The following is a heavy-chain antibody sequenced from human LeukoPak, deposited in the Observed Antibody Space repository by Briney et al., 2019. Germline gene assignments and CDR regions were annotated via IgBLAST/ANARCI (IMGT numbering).Heavy chain of an antibody. J-gene: IGHJ4*02. CDR2: ISAENGNT. CDR1: GYTFINYG. Sequence: GASVKVSCKASGYTFINYGISWVRQAPGQGLEWMGWISAENGNTGYVENLQGRVTMTTDTSSSTVYMELSSLRSEDTAVYYCARSGGSGWDFDFDYWGQGTLVTVSS. V-gene: IGHV1-18*01. CDR3: ARSGGSGWDFDFDY. D-gene: IGHD6-19*01.